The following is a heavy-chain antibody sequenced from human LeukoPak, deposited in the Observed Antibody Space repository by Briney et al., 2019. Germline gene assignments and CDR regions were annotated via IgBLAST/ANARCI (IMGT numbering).Heavy chain of an antibody. CDR3: ARSHDHLWGNYPDY. CDR1: GGSFSGYY. D-gene: IGHD3-16*02. V-gene: IGHV4-34*01. CDR2: INHSGST. Sequence: SETLSLTCAVYGGSFSGYYWSWIRQPPGKGLEWIGEINHSGSTNYNPSLKSRVTLSVDKSKNQFSLRLNSVTAADTAMYYCARSHDHLWGNYPDYWGQGTLVTVSS. J-gene: IGHJ4*02.